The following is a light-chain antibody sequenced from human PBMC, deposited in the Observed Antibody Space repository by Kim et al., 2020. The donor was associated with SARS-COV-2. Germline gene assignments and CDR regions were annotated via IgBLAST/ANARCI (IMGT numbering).Light chain of an antibody. CDR2: DAT. Sequence: SVGDRVTITCQATHNIKNYLHWYQQKPGKAPRLLIHDATNLEPGVPSRFSGSGYGTHFTLTISSLQPEDIATYYCQQFERRPPMYTFGQGTRLEI. CDR3: QQFERRPPMYT. CDR1: HNIKNY. V-gene: IGKV1-33*01. J-gene: IGKJ2*01.